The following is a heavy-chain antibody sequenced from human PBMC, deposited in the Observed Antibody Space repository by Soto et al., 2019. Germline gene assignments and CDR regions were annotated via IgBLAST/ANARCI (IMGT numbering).Heavy chain of an antibody. D-gene: IGHD6-19*01. CDR2: ISGSGGST. CDR1: GFTSSNYA. Sequence: GGSLRLSCAASGFTSSNYAMSWVRQAPGKGLEWVSVISGSGGSTYYADSVKGRFTISRDNSKNTLYLQMNSLRAEDTAVYYCAKGVSGWHSGGPDYWGQGTLVTVSS. CDR3: AKGVSGWHSGGPDY. J-gene: IGHJ4*02. V-gene: IGHV3-23*01.